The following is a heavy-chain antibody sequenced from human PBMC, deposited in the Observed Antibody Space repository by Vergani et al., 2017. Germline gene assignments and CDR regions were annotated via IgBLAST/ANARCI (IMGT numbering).Heavy chain of an antibody. Sequence: EKQLVQSGSETKKPGESLKISCQAFGYIFSNFWIGWVRQRPGRGLEWMGIIYPGDSEVKSNPTFRGQVIFSVDTSVNTAYLQWRNLQASDTATYFCVSGGHGSENGGALQLWGQGTNITVSS. V-gene: IGHV5-51*01. CDR1: GYIFSNFW. J-gene: IGHJ3*01. CDR2: IYPGDSEV. CDR3: VSGGHGSENGGALQL. D-gene: IGHD3-10*01.